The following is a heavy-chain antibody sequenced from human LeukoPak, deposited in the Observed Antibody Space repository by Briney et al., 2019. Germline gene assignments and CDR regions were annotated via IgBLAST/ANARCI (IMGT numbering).Heavy chain of an antibody. Sequence: GGSLRLSCAASGFTFSSYGMHWVRQAPGKGLEWVAVISYDGSNKYYADSVKGRFTISRDNSKNTLYLQINSLRAEDTAVYYCAKDAVGGTAYYFDNWGQGTLVTVSS. V-gene: IGHV3-30*18. D-gene: IGHD1-26*01. J-gene: IGHJ4*02. CDR2: ISYDGSNK. CDR3: AKDAVGGTAYYFDN. CDR1: GFTFSSYG.